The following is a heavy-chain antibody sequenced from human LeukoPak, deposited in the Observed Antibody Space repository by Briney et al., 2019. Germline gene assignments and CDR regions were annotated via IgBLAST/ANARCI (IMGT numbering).Heavy chain of an antibody. V-gene: IGHV3-30*04. Sequence: GGSLRLSCAASGYTFSSYATHWVRQAPGTGLEWVSFISYDGSNKYYADSVKGRFTISRDNAKNSLYLQMNSLRAEDTAVYYCERGGYSYGTTEAWRAFDIWGQGTMVTVSS. D-gene: IGHD5-18*01. J-gene: IGHJ3*02. CDR2: ISYDGSNK. CDR3: ERGGYSYGTTEAWRAFDI. CDR1: GYTFSSYA.